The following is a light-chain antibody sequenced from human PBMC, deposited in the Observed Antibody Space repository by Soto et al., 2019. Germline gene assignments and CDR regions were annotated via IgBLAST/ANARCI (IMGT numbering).Light chain of an antibody. J-gene: IGKJ4*01. CDR2: GAS. CDR1: QSVTSN. Sequence: DIVMTQSPVTLSVSPGERATLSCRASQSVTSNLAWYQQKPGQAPRLLIYGASTRATDIPARFSGSGSGTEFSLTISGLQSEDFAVYYCQQYNNWPSLTFGGGTKVEI. V-gene: IGKV3-15*01. CDR3: QQYNNWPSLT.